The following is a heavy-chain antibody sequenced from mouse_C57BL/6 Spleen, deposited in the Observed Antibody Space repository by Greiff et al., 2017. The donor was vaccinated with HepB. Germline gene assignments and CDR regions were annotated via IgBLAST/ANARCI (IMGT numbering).Heavy chain of an antibody. Sequence: VQLKQSVAELVRPGASVKLSCTASGFNIKNTYMHWVKQRPEQGLEWIGRIDPANGNTKYAPKFQGKATITADTSSNTAYLQLSSLTSEDTAIYYCARSEWLLRFSFDYWGQGTTLTVSS. J-gene: IGHJ2*01. CDR3: ARSEWLLRFSFDY. V-gene: IGHV14-3*01. CDR1: GFNIKNTY. CDR2: IDPANGNT. D-gene: IGHD2-3*01.